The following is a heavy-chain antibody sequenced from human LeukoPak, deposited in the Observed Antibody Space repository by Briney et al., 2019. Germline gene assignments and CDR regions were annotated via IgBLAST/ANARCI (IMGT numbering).Heavy chain of an antibody. CDR1: GFTVSTNF. J-gene: IGHJ4*02. CDR2: IYSGGTT. V-gene: IGHV3-53*04. CDR3: ARVDTVMAYYFDL. Sequence: PGGSLRLSCAASGFTVSTNFMTLGRQAPGKGLEWVSTIYSGGTTYYADSVMGRFTISRHNSRNTLYLQMNSLRAEDTSVYYCARVDTVMAYYFDLWGQGTLVTVSS. D-gene: IGHD5-18*01.